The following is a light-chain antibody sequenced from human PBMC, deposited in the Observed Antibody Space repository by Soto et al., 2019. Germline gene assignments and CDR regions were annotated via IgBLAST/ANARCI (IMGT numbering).Light chain of an antibody. J-gene: IGKJ2*01. V-gene: IGKV1-5*01. CDR2: DVS. CDR3: QQYKDYVYT. Sequence: DIQMTQSPSTLSASVGDRVIITCRASQTVERWMAWYQQKPGKAPKLLISDVSTLETGVPSRFSGSGSAIEFTLTISCVQPDDFATYYCQQYKDYVYTFGQGTKVESK. CDR1: QTVERW.